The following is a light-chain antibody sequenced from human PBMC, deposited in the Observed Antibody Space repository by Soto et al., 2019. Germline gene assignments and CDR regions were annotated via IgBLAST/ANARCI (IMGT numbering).Light chain of an antibody. CDR1: QSLVYKDGNTY. Sequence: DVVMTQSPLSLSVTLGQPASISCRSSQSLVYKDGNTYLNWFHQRPGQSPRRLIYRVSRRDPGVPDRFSGSGSGTVFTLEISSVEVEDVGLYYCMQGTNPITFGGGTKVEIK. CDR2: RVS. J-gene: IGKJ4*01. CDR3: MQGTNPIT. V-gene: IGKV2-30*01.